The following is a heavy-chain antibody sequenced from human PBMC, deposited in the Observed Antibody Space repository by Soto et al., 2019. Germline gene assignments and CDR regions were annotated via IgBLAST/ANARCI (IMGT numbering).Heavy chain of an antibody. CDR3: ARVVMTTVPASYYYGMDV. V-gene: IGHV1-69*18. J-gene: IGHJ6*01. CDR1: GGTFSSYA. D-gene: IGHD4-4*01. CDR2: IIPFIGTA. Sequence: QVQLVQSGGEVKKPGSSVTVSCKASGGTFSSYAISWVRQAPGQGLEWMGRIIPFIGTANYAQKFQGRVAITADESTSTAYMELTSLRSEDTAVYYGARVVMTTVPASYYYGMDVGGQGTTVTVSS.